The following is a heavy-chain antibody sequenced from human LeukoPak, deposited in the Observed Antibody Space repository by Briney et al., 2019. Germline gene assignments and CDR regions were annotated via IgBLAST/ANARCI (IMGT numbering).Heavy chain of an antibody. D-gene: IGHD6-25*01. Sequence: GGSLRLSCAASGFTFSSYSMNWVRQAPGKGLEWVAVISYDGSNKYYADSVKGRFTISRDNSKNTLYLQMNSLRAEDTAVYYCAKSGEAFDIWGQGTMVTVSS. CDR3: AKSGEAFDI. CDR1: GFTFSSYS. J-gene: IGHJ3*02. CDR2: ISYDGSNK. V-gene: IGHV3-30*18.